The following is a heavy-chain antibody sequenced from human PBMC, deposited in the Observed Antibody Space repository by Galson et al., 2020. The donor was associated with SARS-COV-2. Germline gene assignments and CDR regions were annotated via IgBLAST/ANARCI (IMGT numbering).Heavy chain of an antibody. J-gene: IGHJ1*01. Sequence: RGSMRLSCAASGFPFSTSAMHCVSQAPGKGLAWVAAISFAGSYQHDVDSLKGRFTISRDNSKNTLYLQMNSLRPEDTAVYYCASSPSIAGSGTRFSFQHWGQGTLVTVSS. D-gene: IGHD6-6*01. V-gene: IGHV3-30*16. CDR3: ASSPSIAGSGTRFSFQH. CDR1: GFPFSTSA. CDR2: ISFAGSYQ.